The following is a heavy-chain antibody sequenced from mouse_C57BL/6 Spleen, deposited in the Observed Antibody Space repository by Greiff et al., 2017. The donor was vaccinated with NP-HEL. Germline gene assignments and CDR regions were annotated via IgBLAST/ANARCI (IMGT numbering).Heavy chain of an antibody. Sequence: QVQLKQPGAELVKPGASVKVSCKASGYTFTSYWMHWVKQRPGQGLEWIGRIHPSDSDTNYNQKFKGKATLTVDKSSSTAYMQLSSLTSEDSAVYYCAIDDYDRYFDVWGTGTTVTVSS. D-gene: IGHD2-4*01. CDR2: IHPSDSDT. V-gene: IGHV1-74*01. CDR3: AIDDYDRYFDV. CDR1: GYTFTSYW. J-gene: IGHJ1*03.